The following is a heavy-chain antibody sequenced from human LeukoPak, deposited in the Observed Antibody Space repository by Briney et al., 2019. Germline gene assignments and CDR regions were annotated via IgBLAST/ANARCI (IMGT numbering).Heavy chain of an antibody. Sequence: GESLKISCKGSGYSFTSYWIGWVRQMPGRGLEWMGIIYPGDSDTRYSPSFQGQVTISADKSISTAYLQWSSLKAPDTAMYYCARHREYSYSDYWGQGTLVTVSS. CDR1: GYSFTSYW. CDR3: ARHREYSYSDY. J-gene: IGHJ4*02. CDR2: IYPGDSDT. D-gene: IGHD5-18*01. V-gene: IGHV5-51*01.